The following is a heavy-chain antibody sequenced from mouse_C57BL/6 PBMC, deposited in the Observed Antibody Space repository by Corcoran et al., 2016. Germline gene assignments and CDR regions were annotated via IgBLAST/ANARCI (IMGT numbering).Heavy chain of an antibody. J-gene: IGHJ3*01. D-gene: IGHD1-1*01. CDR1: GFSLSTSGMG. Sequence: QVTLKESGPGILQSSQTLSLTCSFSGFSLSTSGMGVSWIRQPSGKGLEWLAHIYWDDDKRYNPSLKSRLTISKDTSRNQVFLKITSVDTADTATYYCARSEDYYGSSGFAYWGQGTLVTVSA. CDR2: IYWDDDK. CDR3: ARSEDYYGSSGFAY. V-gene: IGHV8-12*01.